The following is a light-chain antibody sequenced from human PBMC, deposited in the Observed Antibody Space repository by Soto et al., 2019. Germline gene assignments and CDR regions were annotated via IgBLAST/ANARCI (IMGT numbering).Light chain of an antibody. CDR2: DAS. CDR1: QSVSSY. Sequence: EIVLTQSPATLSLSPGERATLSCRARQSVSSYLAWYQQKPGQAPRLLIYDASNRATRIPARFSGSGSGTDFTLTISSLEPEDFAVYYCQQRSNWPWMFGQGTKVEIK. CDR3: QQRSNWPWM. J-gene: IGKJ1*01. V-gene: IGKV3-11*01.